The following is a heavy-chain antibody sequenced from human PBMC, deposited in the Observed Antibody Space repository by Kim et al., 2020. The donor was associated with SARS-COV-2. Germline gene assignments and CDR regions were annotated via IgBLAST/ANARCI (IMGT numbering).Heavy chain of an antibody. Sequence: WYDESNKYYEDPLKGRFTISRDNSKNTLYLQMNSLRAEDTAVYYCAGGYDYWGQGTLVTVSS. D-gene: IGHD3-22*01. CDR3: AGGYDY. J-gene: IGHJ4*02. V-gene: IGHV3-33*01. CDR2: WYDESNK.